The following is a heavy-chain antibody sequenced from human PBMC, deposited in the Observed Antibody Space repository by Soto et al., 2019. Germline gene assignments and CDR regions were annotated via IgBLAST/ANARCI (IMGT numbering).Heavy chain of an antibody. J-gene: IGHJ4*02. D-gene: IGHD3-22*01. V-gene: IGHV3-74*01. Sequence: EVQLVESGGGLVQPGGSLRPSCAASGFTFSSYWMHWVRQAPGKGLVWVSRINSVGTSTSYADSVKGRFTISRDNAKNTLYLQMSSLRGEDTAVYYCASVWEMKYYDSSGYLYWGQGTLVTVSS. CDR1: GFTFSSYW. CDR3: ASVWEMKYYDSSGYLY. CDR2: INSVGTST.